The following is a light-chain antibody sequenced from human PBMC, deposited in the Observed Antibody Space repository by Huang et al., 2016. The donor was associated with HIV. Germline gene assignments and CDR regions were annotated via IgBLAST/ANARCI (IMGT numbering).Light chain of an antibody. CDR3: LQDFTYPRT. CDR2: AAS. J-gene: IGKJ1*01. CDR1: QDITND. V-gene: IGKV1-6*02. Sequence: AIQLTQSPSSLSASVGDRVTITCRASQDITNDLGWYQQKPGKAPKLLVAAASTLRSGVPSRVSGSGSGTDFTLTISSLQPEDFATYFCLQDFTYPRTFGQGTRVEI.